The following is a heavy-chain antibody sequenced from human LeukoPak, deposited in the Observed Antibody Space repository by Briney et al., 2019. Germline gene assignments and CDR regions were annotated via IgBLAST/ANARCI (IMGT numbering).Heavy chain of an antibody. CDR3: ARLIGNDAFDI. CDR1: GGSISSYY. CDR2: IFYSGDT. V-gene: IGHV4-39*07. D-gene: IGHD2-8*01. Sequence: SETLSLTCTVSGGSISSYYWGWIRQPPGKGLEWIGNIFYSGDTYYNPSLKSRVTISVDTSKNQFSLQLNSLTAADTAVYYCARLIGNDAFDIWGQGTMVTVSS. J-gene: IGHJ3*02.